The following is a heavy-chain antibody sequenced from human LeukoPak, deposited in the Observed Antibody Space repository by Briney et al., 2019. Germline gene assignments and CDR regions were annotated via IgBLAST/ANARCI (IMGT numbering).Heavy chain of an antibody. Sequence: PGGSLRLSCGAPGFTFSYYSLNWVRQAPGKGLEWVSSISSSSSYIYYADSLKGRFTISRDNAKNSLFLQMNSLRAEDTAVYYCARSRRDGDYLLNGFDIWGQGTMVTVSS. CDR3: ARSRRDGDYLLNGFDI. V-gene: IGHV3-21*01. CDR1: GFTFSYYS. J-gene: IGHJ3*02. CDR2: ISSSSSYI. D-gene: IGHD4-17*01.